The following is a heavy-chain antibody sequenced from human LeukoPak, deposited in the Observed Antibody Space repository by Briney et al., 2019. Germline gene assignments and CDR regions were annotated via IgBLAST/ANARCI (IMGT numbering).Heavy chain of an antibody. Sequence: PSETLSLTCTVSGGSISSYYWSWIRQPPGKGLEWIGYIYYSGSTNYNPSLKSRVTISVDTSKNQFSLRLSSVTAADTAVYYCARVSRLGGYYFDYWGQGTLVTASS. CDR2: IYYSGST. CDR1: GGSISSYY. J-gene: IGHJ4*02. CDR3: ARVSRLGGYYFDY. D-gene: IGHD3-16*01. V-gene: IGHV4-59*01.